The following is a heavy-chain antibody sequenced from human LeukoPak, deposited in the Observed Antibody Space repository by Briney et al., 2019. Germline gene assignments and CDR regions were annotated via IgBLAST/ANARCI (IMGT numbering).Heavy chain of an antibody. CDR2: ISSSSSYI. J-gene: IGHJ4*02. V-gene: IGHV3-21*01. CDR3: ARGAAYCSGGSCYPSFDY. Sequence: GGSLRLSCAASGFTFSSYSMSWVRQAPGKGLEWVSSISSSSSYIYYADSVKGRFTISRDNAKNSLYLQMNSLRAEDTAVYYCARGAAYCSGGSCYPSFDYWGQGTLVTVSS. CDR1: GFTFSSYS. D-gene: IGHD2-15*01.